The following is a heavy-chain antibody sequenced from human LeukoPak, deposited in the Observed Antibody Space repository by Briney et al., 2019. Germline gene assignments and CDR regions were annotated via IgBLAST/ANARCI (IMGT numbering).Heavy chain of an antibody. V-gene: IGHV4-30-4*08. CDR3: ARVAYDFWSGSQTVDY. D-gene: IGHD3-3*01. Sequence: SETLSLTCTVSGGSISSGDYYWSWIRQPPGKGLEWIGYIYYSGSTYYNPSLESRVTISVDTSKNQFSLKLSSVTAADTAVYYCARVAYDFWSGSQTVDYWGQGTLVTVSS. CDR2: IYYSGST. J-gene: IGHJ4*02. CDR1: GGSISSGDYY.